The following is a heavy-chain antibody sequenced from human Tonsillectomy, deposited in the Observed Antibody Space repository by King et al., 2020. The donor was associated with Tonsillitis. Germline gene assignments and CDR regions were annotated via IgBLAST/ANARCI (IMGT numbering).Heavy chain of an antibody. Sequence: QLQESGPGLVKPSETLSLTCTVSGGSVSSDSYYWSWIRQPPGKGLEWIGYIYYSGSTNYNPSLKSRVTISVDTSKNQFSLKLSSVTAADTAVYYCARERDYYDSLGFDYWGQGTLVTVSS. CDR3: ARERDYYDSLGFDY. J-gene: IGHJ4*02. D-gene: IGHD3-22*01. V-gene: IGHV4-61*01. CDR2: IYYSGST. CDR1: GGSVSSDSYY.